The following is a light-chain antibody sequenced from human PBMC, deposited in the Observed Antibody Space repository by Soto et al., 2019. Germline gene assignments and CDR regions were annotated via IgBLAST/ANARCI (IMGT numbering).Light chain of an antibody. Sequence: EIVLTQSPATLSLSPADRATLSCRASQTVSSSLAWYQQKPGQAPRLLIYEASNRATGIPARFSGSGSGTDFTLTISSLEPEDFAVYYCQQRSDGITFGQGTRLE. CDR1: QTVSSS. J-gene: IGKJ5*01. CDR3: QQRSDGIT. CDR2: EAS. V-gene: IGKV3-11*01.